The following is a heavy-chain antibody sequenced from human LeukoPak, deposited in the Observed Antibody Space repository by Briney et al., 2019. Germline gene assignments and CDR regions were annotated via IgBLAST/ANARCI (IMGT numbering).Heavy chain of an antibody. CDR1: RFTFSSYA. Sequence: GGSLRLSCAASRFTFSSYAMSWVRQAPGKGLEWASAISGSSGSTYYADSVKGRFTISRDNSKNTLYLQVNSLRAEDTAVYYCAKNGAAPKVYYFDYWGQGTLVTVSS. D-gene: IGHD6-13*01. J-gene: IGHJ4*02. CDR3: AKNGAAPKVYYFDY. CDR2: ISGSSGST. V-gene: IGHV3-23*01.